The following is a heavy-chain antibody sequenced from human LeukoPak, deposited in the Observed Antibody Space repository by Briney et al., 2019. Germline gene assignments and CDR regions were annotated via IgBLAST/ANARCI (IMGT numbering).Heavy chain of an antibody. CDR3: AKDLIGYGSGTSRIFDY. V-gene: IGHV3-23*01. D-gene: IGHD3-10*01. CDR1: GFTFSSYA. Sequence: GGSLRLSCAASGFTFSSYAMSWVRQASGKGLEWVSAISGSGGSTYYADSVKGRFTISRDNSKNTLYLQMNSLRAEDTAVYYCAKDLIGYGSGTSRIFDYWGQGTLVTVSS. J-gene: IGHJ4*02. CDR2: ISGSGGST.